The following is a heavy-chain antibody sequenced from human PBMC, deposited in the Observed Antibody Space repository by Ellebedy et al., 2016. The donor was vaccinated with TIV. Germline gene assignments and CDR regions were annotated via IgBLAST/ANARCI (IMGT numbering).Heavy chain of an antibody. J-gene: IGHJ4*02. CDR1: GFTFSSYG. Sequence: GESLKISCAASGFTFSSYGMHWVRQAPGKGLEWVAVISYDGSNKYYADSVKGRFTISRDNSKNTLYLQMNSLRAEDTAVYYCAKGAEMITFGGVIVYEPFDYWGQGTLVTVSS. V-gene: IGHV3-30*18. CDR2: ISYDGSNK. CDR3: AKGAEMITFGGVIVYEPFDY. D-gene: IGHD3-16*02.